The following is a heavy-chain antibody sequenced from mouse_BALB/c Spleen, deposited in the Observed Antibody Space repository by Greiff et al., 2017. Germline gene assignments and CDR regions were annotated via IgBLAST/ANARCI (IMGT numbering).Heavy chain of an antibody. J-gene: IGHJ2*01. D-gene: IGHD2-4*01. V-gene: IGHV1-63*02. Sequence: QVQLQQSGAELVRPGTSVKISCKASGYTFTNYWLGWVKQRPGHGLAWIGDIYPGGGYTNYNEKFKGKATLTADTSSSTAYMQLSSLTSEDSAVYFCARSTMITNFDYGGQGTTLTVAS. CDR1: GYTFTNYW. CDR3: ARSTMITNFDY. CDR2: IYPGGGYT.